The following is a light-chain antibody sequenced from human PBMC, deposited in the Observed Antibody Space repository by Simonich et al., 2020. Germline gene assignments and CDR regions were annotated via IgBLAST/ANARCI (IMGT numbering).Light chain of an antibody. V-gene: IGKV3-15*01. Sequence: EIVMTQSPATLSVSPGERATLSCRASPSVSSNLAWYQQKPGQAPRLLIYGASTRATGIPARFSVSGSGTEFTLTISSMQSEDVAVYYCQQYNNWPPLTFGGGTKVEIK. CDR2: GAS. CDR1: PSVSSN. J-gene: IGKJ4*01. CDR3: QQYNNWPPLT.